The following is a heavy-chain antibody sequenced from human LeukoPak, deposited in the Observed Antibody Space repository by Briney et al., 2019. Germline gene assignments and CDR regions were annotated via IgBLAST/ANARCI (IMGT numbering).Heavy chain of an antibody. J-gene: IGHJ4*02. CDR2: IYYTGST. CDR1: GGSISSYY. V-gene: IGHV4-59*01. D-gene: IGHD5-18*01. CDR3: ARGALISYSYGPFDY. Sequence: SETLSLTCTVSGGSISSYYWSWIRQPPGKGLEWIGYIYYTGSTNYNPSLKSRVTISVDTSKNQLSLKLSSVTAADTAVYYCARGALISYSYGPFDYWGQGTLVTVSS.